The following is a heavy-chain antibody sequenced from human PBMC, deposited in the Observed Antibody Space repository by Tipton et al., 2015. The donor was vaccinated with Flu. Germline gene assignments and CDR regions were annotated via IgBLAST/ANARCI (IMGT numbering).Heavy chain of an antibody. J-gene: IGHJ6*02. CDR1: GGSISSYY. V-gene: IGHV4-59*08. Sequence: LRLSCTVSGGSISSYYWSWIRQPPGKGLEWIGSIYYSGSTNYNPSLKSRVTISVDTSKNQFSLKLSSVTAADTAVYYCARQTYDFWSGYPYYYYGMDVWGQGTTVTVSS. CDR3: ARQTYDFWSGYPYYYYGMDV. CDR2: IYYSGST. D-gene: IGHD3-3*01.